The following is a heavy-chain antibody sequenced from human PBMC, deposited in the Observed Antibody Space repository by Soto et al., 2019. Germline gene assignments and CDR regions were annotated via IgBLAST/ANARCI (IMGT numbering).Heavy chain of an antibody. CDR1: GFTFSSYD. CDR3: TRTSGPFSYGLDV. Sequence: EVQLVESGGGLVQPGGSLRLSCAASGFTFSSYDMHWVRQPTGNGLEWVSGIGIGGDTYYSCSVKVRFTISRENAKDSLYLQMNSLSAGDTAVYYCTRTSGPFSYGLDVRGQGVTVTVSS. D-gene: IGHD3-3*01. J-gene: IGHJ6*01. CDR2: IGIGGDT. V-gene: IGHV3-13*01.